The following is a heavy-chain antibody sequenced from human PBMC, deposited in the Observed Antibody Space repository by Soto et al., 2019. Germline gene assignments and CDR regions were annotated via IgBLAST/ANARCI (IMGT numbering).Heavy chain of an antibody. D-gene: IGHD3-22*01. CDR1: GGSFSGYY. J-gene: IGHJ6*02. V-gene: IGHV4-59*08. CDR3: ARADYYDSSGYYRTLGRCGMDV. Sequence: PSETLSLTCAVYGGSFSGYYWSWIRQPPGKGLEWIGYIYYSGSTNYNPSLKSRVTISVDTSKNQFSLKLSSVTAADTAVYYCARADYYDSSGYYRTLGRCGMDVWGQGTTVTVS. CDR2: IYYSGST.